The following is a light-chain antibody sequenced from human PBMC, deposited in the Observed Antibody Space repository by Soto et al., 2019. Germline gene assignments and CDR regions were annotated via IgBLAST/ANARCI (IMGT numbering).Light chain of an antibody. J-gene: IGLJ3*02. CDR1: SGSIASNY. V-gene: IGLV6-57*04. CDR2: EDN. CDR3: QSYDSSNVV. Sequence: NFMLTQPHSVSESPGKTVTISCTRSSGSIASNYVQWHQQRPGSAPTTVISEDNQRPSGIPDRFSGSIDSSSNSASLTISGLKTEDEAHYYCQSYDSSNVVFGGGTKLTVL.